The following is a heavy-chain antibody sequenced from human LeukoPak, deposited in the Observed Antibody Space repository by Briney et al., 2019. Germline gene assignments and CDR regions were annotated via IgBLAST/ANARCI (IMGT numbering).Heavy chain of an antibody. CDR3: ARARLAYCGGDCYLTDAFDI. J-gene: IGHJ3*02. D-gene: IGHD2-21*01. Sequence: SETLSLTCTVSGGSISSSSYYWGWIRQPPGKGLEWIGSIYYSGSTNYNPSLKSRVTISVDTSKNQFSLKLSSVTAADTAVYYCARARLAYCGGDCYLTDAFDIWGQGTMVAVSS. V-gene: IGHV4-39*07. CDR2: IYYSGST. CDR1: GGSISSSSYY.